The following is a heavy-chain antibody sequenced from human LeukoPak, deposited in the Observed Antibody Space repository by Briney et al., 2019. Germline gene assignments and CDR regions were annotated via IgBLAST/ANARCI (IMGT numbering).Heavy chain of an antibody. J-gene: IGHJ4*02. D-gene: IGHD6-19*01. CDR2: TNSNSGAT. CDR3: ARGGIAVAGPLLDY. V-gene: IGHV1-2*02. Sequence: ASVKVSCKASGYTFTGYYMHWVRQAPGQGPEWMGWTNSNSGATNYAQKFQGRVTMTRDTSISTAYMELSRLRSDDTAVYYCARGGIAVAGPLLDYWGQGTLVTVSS. CDR1: GYTFTGYY.